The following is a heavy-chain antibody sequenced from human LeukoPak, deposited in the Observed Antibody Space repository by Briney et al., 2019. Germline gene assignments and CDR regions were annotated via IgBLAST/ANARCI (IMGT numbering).Heavy chain of an antibody. CDR3: ARGGRWLQSNGTYFDY. Sequence: ASVKVSCKASGYTFTGYYMHWVRQAPAQGLEWMGCINPNSGGTNYAQKFQGRVTMTRDTSISTAYMDLSRLRSDDTAVYYCARGGRWLQSNGTYFDYWGQGTLVTVSS. CDR1: GYTFTGYY. CDR2: INPNSGGT. V-gene: IGHV1-2*02. J-gene: IGHJ4*02. D-gene: IGHD5-24*01.